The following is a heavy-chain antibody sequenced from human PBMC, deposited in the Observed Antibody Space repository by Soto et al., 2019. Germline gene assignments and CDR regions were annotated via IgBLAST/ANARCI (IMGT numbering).Heavy chain of an antibody. CDR3: ARGITLPTPLDY. CDR1: VYTFTSYA. J-gene: IGHJ4*02. D-gene: IGHD1-20*01. CDR2: INAGNGNT. Sequence: ASVNVSCKPSVYTFTSYAMHWVHQAHGQRLEWMRWINAGNGNTKYSQKFQGRVTITRDTSASTAYMELSSLRSEDTAVYYCARGITLPTPLDYWGQGTLVTVSS. V-gene: IGHV1-3*01.